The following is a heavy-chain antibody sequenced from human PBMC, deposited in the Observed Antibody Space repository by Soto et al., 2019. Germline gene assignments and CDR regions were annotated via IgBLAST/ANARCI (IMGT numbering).Heavy chain of an antibody. D-gene: IGHD3-10*01. V-gene: IGHV4-59*08. CDR3: ARHYGSGTYPLDY. CDR2: IHYSGKT. Sequence: SETLSLTCTVSGGSISNFYWSWIRQPPGNGLEWIGYIHYSGKTNYNPSLKSRLTISIDTSKNQFSLKLNSVTAADAAVYYCARHYGSGTYPLDYWGQGTLVTVSS. CDR1: GGSISNFY. J-gene: IGHJ4*02.